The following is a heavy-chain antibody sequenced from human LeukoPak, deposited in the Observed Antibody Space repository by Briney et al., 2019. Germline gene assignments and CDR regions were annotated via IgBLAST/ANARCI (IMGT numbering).Heavy chain of an antibody. V-gene: IGHV4-39*01. CDR3: ARQSSGTYYNYYYMDV. J-gene: IGHJ6*03. CDR1: GGSVSNSHYH. CDR2: IYCTGTS. D-gene: IGHD3-22*01. Sequence: SETLSLTCTLSGGSVSNSHYHWGWFRQPPGKWLEWIASIYCTGTSYHNPSFHTRLTISAGTSKNQFSLMLSSMTAADTALYYCARQSSGTYYNYYYMDVWGKGTTVTVSS.